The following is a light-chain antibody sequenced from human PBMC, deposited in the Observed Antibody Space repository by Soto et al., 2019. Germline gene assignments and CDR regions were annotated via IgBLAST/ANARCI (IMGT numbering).Light chain of an antibody. CDR3: QSYDNNSDYV. CDR1: SSNIGAGYV. J-gene: IGLJ1*01. V-gene: IGLV1-40*01. Sequence: SVLTQPRSVSGAPGQRVTISCTGSSSNIGAGYVVHWYQQLPGAAPKLLIFSDNNRPSGVPDRFSGSKSGTSASLAITGLRAEDEADYYCQSYDNNSDYVFGTGTKVTVL. CDR2: SDN.